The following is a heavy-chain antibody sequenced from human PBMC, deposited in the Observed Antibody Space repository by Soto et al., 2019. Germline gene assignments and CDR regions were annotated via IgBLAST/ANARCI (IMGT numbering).Heavy chain of an antibody. V-gene: IGHV3-30*18. D-gene: IGHD3-3*01. CDR1: GFTFRSHG. J-gene: IGHJ6*04. CDR2: ISFDGGTK. CDR3: AKTLLERFLESNVDV. Sequence: QVQLVESGGGVVQPGRSLRLSCAASGFTFRSHGMHWVRQAPGKGLEWVAVISFDGGTKYYADSVKGRFTISRDNSNNSLYLQMTSLRGEDTAVYYCAKTLLERFLESNVDVWGKGDTVAVSP.